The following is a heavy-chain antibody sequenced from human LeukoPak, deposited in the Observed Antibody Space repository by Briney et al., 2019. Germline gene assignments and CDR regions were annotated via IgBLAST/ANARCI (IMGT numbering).Heavy chain of an antibody. CDR3: ARVYYGSGSYSKWFDP. Sequence: SVKVSCKASGGTFSSYAISWVRQAPGQGLEWMGGIIPIFGTANYAQKLQGRVTMTTDTSTSTAYMELRSLRSDDTAVYYCARVYYGSGSYSKWFDPWGQGTLVTVSS. CDR2: IIPIFGTA. D-gene: IGHD3-10*01. CDR1: GGTFSSYA. J-gene: IGHJ5*02. V-gene: IGHV1-69*05.